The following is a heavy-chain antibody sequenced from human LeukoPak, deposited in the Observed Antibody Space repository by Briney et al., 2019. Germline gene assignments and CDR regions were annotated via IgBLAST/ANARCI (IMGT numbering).Heavy chain of an antibody. CDR2: INHSGST. Sequence: SETLSLTCAVYGGSFSGCYWSWIRQPPGKGLEWIGEINHSGSTNYIPSLKSRVTISIDTSKNQFSLKLSSVTAADTAVYYCARMSPRLRRLTVTTSKGFDYWGQGTLVTVSS. CDR3: ARMSPRLRRLTVTTSKGFDY. CDR1: GGSFSGCY. J-gene: IGHJ4*02. V-gene: IGHV4-34*01. D-gene: IGHD4-17*01.